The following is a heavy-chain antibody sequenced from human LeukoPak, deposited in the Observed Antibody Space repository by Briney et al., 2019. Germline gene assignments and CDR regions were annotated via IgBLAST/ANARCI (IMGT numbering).Heavy chain of an antibody. CDR2: IIPIFGTA. CDR3: ARDYYGSGSYYNYYYYYMDV. CDR1: GYTFTSYA. Sequence: ASVKVSCKASGYTFTSYAISWVRQAPGQGLEWMGGIIPIFGTANYAQKFQGRVTITADESTSTAYMELSSLRSEDTAVYYCARDYYGSGSYYNYYYYYMDVWGKGTTVTVSS. J-gene: IGHJ6*03. D-gene: IGHD3-10*01. V-gene: IGHV1-69*13.